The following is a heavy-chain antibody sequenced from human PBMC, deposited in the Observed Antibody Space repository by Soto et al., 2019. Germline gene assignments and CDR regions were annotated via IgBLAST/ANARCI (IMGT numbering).Heavy chain of an antibody. D-gene: IGHD3-9*01. Sequence: VQLLESGGNLVQPGESQRLSCAASGFSLSNNVMSWVRQAPGKGLEWVSTFIGSDGGTNYADSVKGRFTISGDNSKNTLYLQMNSLRAEDTAVYYCAKKLAPGYTPFVSWGQGTLVTVSS. CDR2: FIGSDGGT. CDR1: GFSLSNNV. CDR3: AKKLAPGYTPFVS. V-gene: IGHV3-23*01. J-gene: IGHJ4*02.